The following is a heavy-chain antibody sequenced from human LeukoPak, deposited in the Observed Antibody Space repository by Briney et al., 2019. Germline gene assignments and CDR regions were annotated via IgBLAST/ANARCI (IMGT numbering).Heavy chain of an antibody. CDR3: AKDGGSHFDY. D-gene: IGHD3-16*01. J-gene: IGHJ4*02. CDR2: ISWDGGST. Sequence: PGGSLRLSCAPSGFTFDDYTMQRVRQAPGKGLEWVSLISWDGGSTYYADSVKGRFTISRDNSKNSLYLQMNSLRTEDTALYYCAKDGGSHFDYWGQGTLVTVSS. CDR1: GFTFDDYT. V-gene: IGHV3-43*01.